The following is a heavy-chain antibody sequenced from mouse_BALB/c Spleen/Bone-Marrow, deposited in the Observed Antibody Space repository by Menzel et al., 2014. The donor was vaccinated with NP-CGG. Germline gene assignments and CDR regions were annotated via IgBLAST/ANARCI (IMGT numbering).Heavy chain of an antibody. V-gene: IGHV1S81*02. CDR3: ARYNAYDWYFDV. CDR1: GYTFXSYW. J-gene: IGHJ1*01. Sequence: QVQLKESGAELVKPGASVKLSCKASGYTFXSYWMHWVKQRPGQGLEWIGEINPSNGRSNYSEKFKSKATLTVDKSSSTTYMQLSSLTSEDSAVYSCARYNAYDWYFDVWGAGTTVTVYS. D-gene: IGHD2-2*01. CDR2: INPSNGRS.